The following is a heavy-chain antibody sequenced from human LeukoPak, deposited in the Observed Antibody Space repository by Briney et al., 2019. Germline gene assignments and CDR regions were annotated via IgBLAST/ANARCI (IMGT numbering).Heavy chain of an antibody. Sequence: PGGSEYLSCAASGFTFSSYNMNWVRQAPGKGLEWVAVIWYDGTNKYYGDSVKGRFSISRDNSKNTLYLQMNSLRAEDTAVYYCAREHDYVDSWALDYDYRCTGILV. CDR2: IWYDGTNK. CDR1: GFTFSSYN. D-gene: IGHD4-17*01. V-gene: IGHV3-33*08. CDR3: AREHDYVDSWALDYDY. J-gene: IGHJ4*02.